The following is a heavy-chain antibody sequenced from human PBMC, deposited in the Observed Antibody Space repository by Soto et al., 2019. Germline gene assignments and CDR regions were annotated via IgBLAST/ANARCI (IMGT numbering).Heavy chain of an antibody. CDR2: ISGSGGST. CDR3: ARRGSGSYYDY. CDR1: GFTFSSYA. J-gene: IGHJ4*02. Sequence: GGSLRLSCAASGFTFSSYAMRWVRQAPGKGLEWVSAISGSGGSTYYADSVKGRFTISRDNSKNTLYLQMNSLRAEDTVVYYCARRGSGSYYDYWGQGTLVTVSS. V-gene: IGHV3-23*01. D-gene: IGHD1-26*01.